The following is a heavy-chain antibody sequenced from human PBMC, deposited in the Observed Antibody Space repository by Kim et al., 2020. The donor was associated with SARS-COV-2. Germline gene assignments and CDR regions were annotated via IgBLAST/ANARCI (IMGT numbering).Heavy chain of an antibody. V-gene: IGHV3-13*01. J-gene: IGHJ6*02. Sequence: GGSLRLSCAASGFTFSSYDMHWVRQATGKGLEWVSAIGTAGDTYYPGSVKGRFTISRENAKNSLYLQMNSLRAGDTAVYYCARAHRGYYYYYGMDVWGQGTTVTVSS. CDR1: GFTFSSYD. D-gene: IGHD3-10*01. CDR2: IGTAGDT. CDR3: ARAHRGYYYYYGMDV.